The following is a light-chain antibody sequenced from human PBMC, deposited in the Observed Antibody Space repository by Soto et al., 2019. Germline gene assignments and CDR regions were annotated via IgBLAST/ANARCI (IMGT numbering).Light chain of an antibody. J-gene: IGLJ2*01. CDR3: QSYDSSLSGHVV. CDR2: GNS. V-gene: IGLV1-40*01. Sequence: QLVLTQPPSVSGAPGQRVTISCTGSSSNIGAGYDVHWYQQLPGTAPKLLIYGNSNRPSGVPDRFSGSKSGTSASLAITGLQAEDEADYYGQSYDSSLSGHVVFGGGTQLTVL. CDR1: SSNIGAGYD.